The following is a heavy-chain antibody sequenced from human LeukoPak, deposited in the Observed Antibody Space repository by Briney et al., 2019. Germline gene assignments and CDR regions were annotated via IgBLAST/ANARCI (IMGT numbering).Heavy chain of an antibody. CDR1: GGSISSYY. V-gene: IGHV4-4*07. J-gene: IGHJ3*02. D-gene: IGHD1-26*01. CDR2: IYTSGST. Sequence: SETLSLTCTVSGGSISSYYWSWIRQPAGKGLEWIGRIYTSGSTNYNPSLKSRVTMSVDTSKNQLSLKLSSVTAADTAVYFCGRATVGARDAFDIWGQGTMVTVSS. CDR3: GRATVGARDAFDI.